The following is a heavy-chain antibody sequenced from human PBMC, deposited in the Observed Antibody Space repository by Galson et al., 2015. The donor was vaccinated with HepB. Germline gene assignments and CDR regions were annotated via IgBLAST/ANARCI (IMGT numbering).Heavy chain of an antibody. CDR2: ISSSSSTI. V-gene: IGHV3-48*02. CDR1: GFTFSSYS. J-gene: IGHJ6*02. CDR3: ARDRALDGDPPYYYYGMDV. D-gene: IGHD4-17*01. Sequence: SLRLSCAASGFTFSSYSMNWVRQAPGKGLEWVSYISSSSSTIYYADSVKGRFTISRDNAKNSLYLQMNSLRDEDTAVYYCARDRALDGDPPYYYYGMDVWGQGTTVTVSS.